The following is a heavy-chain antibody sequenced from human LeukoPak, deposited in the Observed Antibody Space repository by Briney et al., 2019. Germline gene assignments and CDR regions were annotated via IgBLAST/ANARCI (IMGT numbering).Heavy chain of an antibody. J-gene: IGHJ4*02. CDR3: ARDDALGRLGY. V-gene: IGHV3-33*01. D-gene: IGHD3-10*01. CDR1: GFTFTTYG. Sequence: PGGSLRLSCAPSGFTFTTYGFHWVRQAPGQGLEWVAVIWSDGSQKYYADSVKGRFTISRDDSQNTLYLQMNSLRVEDTAVYSCARDDALGRLGYWGQGTLVTVSS. CDR2: IWSDGSQK.